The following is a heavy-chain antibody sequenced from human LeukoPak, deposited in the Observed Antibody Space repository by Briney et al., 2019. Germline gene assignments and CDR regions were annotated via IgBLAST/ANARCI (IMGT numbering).Heavy chain of an antibody. D-gene: IGHD6-13*01. V-gene: IGHV3-30-3*01. J-gene: IGHJ4*02. CDR1: GFTFSSYA. CDR2: ISYDGSNK. CDR3: ARASSSWRHVDY. Sequence: GGSLRLSCVASGFTFSSYAMHWVRQAPGKGLEWVAVISYDGSNKYYADSVKGRFTISRDNSKNTLYLQMNSLRAEDTAVYYCARASSSWRHVDYWGQGTLVTVSS.